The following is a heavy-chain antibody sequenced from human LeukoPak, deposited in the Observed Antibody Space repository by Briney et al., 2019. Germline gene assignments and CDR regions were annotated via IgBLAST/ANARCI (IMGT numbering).Heavy chain of an antibody. V-gene: IGHV3-7*01. Sequence: GGSLRLSCAVSGFRVSDYYMSWVRQAPGKGLEWVASLNQDADREYYVDSVKGRFTISRDNAKNSLYLQMDSLRVEDTAVYYCARATTASARDHWGQGTLVTVSS. CDR3: ARATTASARDH. CDR2: LNQDADRE. J-gene: IGHJ4*02. D-gene: IGHD1-14*01. CDR1: GFRVSDYY.